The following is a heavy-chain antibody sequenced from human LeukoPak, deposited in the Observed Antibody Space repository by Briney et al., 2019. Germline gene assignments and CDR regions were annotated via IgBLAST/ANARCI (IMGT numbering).Heavy chain of an antibody. Sequence: PSETLSLTCTVSGGSISSYYWSWIRQPPGKGLEWIGYIYHSGSTYYNPSLKSRVTISVDRSKNQFSLKLSSVTAADTAVYYCARGRKWELPQPLDYWGQGTLVTVSS. CDR1: GGSISSYY. CDR3: ARGRKWELPQPLDY. V-gene: IGHV4-59*12. CDR2: IYHSGST. D-gene: IGHD1-26*01. J-gene: IGHJ4*02.